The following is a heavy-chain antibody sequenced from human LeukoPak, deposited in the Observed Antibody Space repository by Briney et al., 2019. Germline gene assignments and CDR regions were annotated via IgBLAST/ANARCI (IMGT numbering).Heavy chain of an antibody. CDR1: GFSVGDKY. D-gene: IGHD6-19*01. V-gene: IGHV3-69-1*01. CDR2: ISTTSST. J-gene: IGHJ4*02. Sequence: KSGGSLRLSCAASGFSVGDKYMSWVRQAPGKGLEWVSFISTTSSTHYGASVKGRFTLSRDNAKNSVSLLMNSLRADDTAVYYCVRDPSRLEPGYFDNWGQGVLVTVSS. CDR3: VRDPSRLEPGYFDN.